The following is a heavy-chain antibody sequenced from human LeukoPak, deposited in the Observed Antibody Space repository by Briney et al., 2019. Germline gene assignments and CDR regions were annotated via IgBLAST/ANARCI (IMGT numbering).Heavy chain of an antibody. V-gene: IGHV1-69*04. CDR1: GGTFSSYA. CDR2: IIPIFGIA. Sequence: GASVKVSCKASGGTFSSYAISWVRQAPGQGREWMGRIIPIFGIANYAQKFHGRVTITADKSTSTAYMELSSLRSEDTAVYYCANYHALACSGGSCSSFDYWGQGTLVTVSS. CDR3: ANYHALACSGGSCSSFDY. D-gene: IGHD2-15*01. J-gene: IGHJ4*02.